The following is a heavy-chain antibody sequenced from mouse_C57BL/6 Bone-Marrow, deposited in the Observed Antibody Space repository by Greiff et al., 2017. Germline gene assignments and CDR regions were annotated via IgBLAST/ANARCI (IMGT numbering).Heavy chain of an antibody. D-gene: IGHD3-3*01. Sequence: VQLQQSGAELVRPGASVKLSCKASGYTFTDYYINWVKQRPGQGLEWIARIYPGSGNTYYNEKFKGKATLTAEKSSSTAYMQLSSLTSEDSAVYVCARRGTGEAGCWYFDVWGTGTTVTVSS. CDR2: IYPGSGNT. J-gene: IGHJ1*03. CDR3: ARRGTGEAGCWYFDV. CDR1: GYTFTDYY. V-gene: IGHV1-76*01.